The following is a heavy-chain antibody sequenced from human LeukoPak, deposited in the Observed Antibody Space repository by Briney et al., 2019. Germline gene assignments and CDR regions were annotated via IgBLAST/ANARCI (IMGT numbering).Heavy chain of an antibody. V-gene: IGHV3-23*01. J-gene: IGHJ4*02. Sequence: GGSLRLSCAASGFTFSSHWMHWVRQAPGKGLEWVSAISGSGGSTYYADSVKGRSTISRDNSKNTLYLQMNSLRAEDTAVYYCAKSGGSGYSYGYRVYFDYWGQGALVTVSS. CDR1: GFTFSSHW. CDR3: AKSGGSGYSYGYRVYFDY. D-gene: IGHD5-18*01. CDR2: ISGSGGST.